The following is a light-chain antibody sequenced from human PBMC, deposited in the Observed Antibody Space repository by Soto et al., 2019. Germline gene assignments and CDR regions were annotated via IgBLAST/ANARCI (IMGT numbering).Light chain of an antibody. CDR2: DAS. V-gene: IGKV3-11*01. CDR3: HQRTNWPLT. Sequence: EIVLTQSPATLSLSPGERATLSCRASQSVSSYLAWYQQKPGQAPRLLIYDASNRATGIPARFSGSGSGTDFTLTISNLEPEDFAVYYCHQRTNWPLTFGGGTKVEIK. J-gene: IGKJ4*01. CDR1: QSVSSY.